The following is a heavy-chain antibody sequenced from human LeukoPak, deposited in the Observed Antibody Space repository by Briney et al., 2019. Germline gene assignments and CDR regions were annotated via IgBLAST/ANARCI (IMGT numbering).Heavy chain of an antibody. Sequence: PSETLSLTCTVSGGSVSSGSYYWSWIRQPPGKGLEWIGYIYYSGSTNYNPSLKSRVTISVDTSKNQFSLRLSSVTAADTAVYYCARDKGSGGTDYWGQGTLVTVPS. CDR1: GGSVSSGSYY. J-gene: IGHJ4*02. CDR3: ARDKGSGGTDY. CDR2: IYYSGST. D-gene: IGHD4-23*01. V-gene: IGHV4-61*01.